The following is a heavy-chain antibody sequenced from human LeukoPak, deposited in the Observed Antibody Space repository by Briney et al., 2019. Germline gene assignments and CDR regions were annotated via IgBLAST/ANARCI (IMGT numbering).Heavy chain of an antibody. D-gene: IGHD3-10*01. CDR2: MNPNRGNT. Sequence: GASVKVSCKASGYRFTSYDISWVRQATGQGLEWMGWMNPNRGNTGYAQKFQGRVTWTRNTSISTAYMELSSLRSEASGVYYCARGAIAAMVRGEGFDYWGQGTQVTVSS. J-gene: IGHJ4*02. CDR1: GYRFTSYD. V-gene: IGHV1-8*01. CDR3: ARGAIAAMVRGEGFDY.